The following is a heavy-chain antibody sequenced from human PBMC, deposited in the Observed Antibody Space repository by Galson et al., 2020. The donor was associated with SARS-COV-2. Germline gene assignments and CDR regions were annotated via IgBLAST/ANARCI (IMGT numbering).Heavy chain of an antibody. CDR3: AKLVEGRRSSEDY. J-gene: IGHJ4*02. Sequence: ETSETLSLTCTVSRGSISGHYWSWIRQPPGKGLEWIGYISDTGSTKYNPSLQSRVTISLDTPKSQFSLKVDSVTAADTAVYYCAKLVEGRRSSEDYWGQGTLVTVSS. CDR2: ISDTGST. CDR1: RGSISGHY. V-gene: IGHV4-59*08. D-gene: IGHD1-26*01.